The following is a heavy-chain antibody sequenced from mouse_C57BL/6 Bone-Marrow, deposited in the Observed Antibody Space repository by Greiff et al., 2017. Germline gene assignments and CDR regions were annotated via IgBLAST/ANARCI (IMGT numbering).Heavy chain of an antibody. V-gene: IGHV1-82*01. Sequence: QVQLQQSGPELVKPGASVKISCKASGYAFSSSWMNWVKQRPGKGLAWIGRISPGAGVTNYNGKFKGKATLTAAKSSSTAYMQLISRTSEDSAVYICARSDYYGSSYGKGYWGQGTTLTVSS. D-gene: IGHD1-1*01. CDR2: ISPGAGVT. CDR3: ARSDYYGSSYGKGY. CDR1: GYAFSSSW. J-gene: IGHJ2*01.